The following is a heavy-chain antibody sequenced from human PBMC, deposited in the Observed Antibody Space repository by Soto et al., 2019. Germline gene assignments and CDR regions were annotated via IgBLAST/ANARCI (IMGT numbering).Heavy chain of an antibody. CDR1: GDSISTFY. J-gene: IGHJ4*02. CDR2: VYYTGST. V-gene: IGHV4-59*12. D-gene: IGHD3-10*01. Sequence: SETLSLTSTVSGDSISTFYWGWMRQSPGKELEWIGYVYYTGSTNYNPSLKSRVTISVDRSKNQFSLRAEDTAIYYCAKKVNSGSGSQYFDYWGQGTLVTVSS. CDR3: SGSGSQYFDY.